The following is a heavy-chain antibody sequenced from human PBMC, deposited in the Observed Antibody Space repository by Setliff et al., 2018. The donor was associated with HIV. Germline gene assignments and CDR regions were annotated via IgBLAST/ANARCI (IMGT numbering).Heavy chain of an antibody. V-gene: IGHV4-39*01. CDR3: ASQVTGYHDFWSGYLGYFDY. J-gene: IGHJ4*02. Sequence: SETLSLTCTVSGGSISSNIYFWGWIRQPPGKGLEWIGSIYYSGSAYYNSSLRSRLTISVDTSKNPFSLKLKSVTAADTAVYYCASQVTGYHDFWSGYLGYFDYWGQGLLVTVSS. CDR2: IYYSGSA. D-gene: IGHD3-3*01. CDR1: GGSISSNIYF.